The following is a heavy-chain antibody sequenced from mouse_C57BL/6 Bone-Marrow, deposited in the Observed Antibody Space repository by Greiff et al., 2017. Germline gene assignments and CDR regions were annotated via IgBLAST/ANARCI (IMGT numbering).Heavy chain of an antibody. V-gene: IGHV1-18*01. J-gene: IGHJ2*01. CDR3: VLGLYFDY. Sequence: VQLQQSGPELVKPGASVKIPCKASGYTFTDYNMDWVKQSHGKSLEWIGVINPNNGGTIYNQKFKGKATLTVDKSSSTAYMELRSLTSEDTAVYYCVLGLYFDYWGQGTTLTVSS. CDR2: INPNNGGT. D-gene: IGHD4-1*01. CDR1: GYTFTDYN.